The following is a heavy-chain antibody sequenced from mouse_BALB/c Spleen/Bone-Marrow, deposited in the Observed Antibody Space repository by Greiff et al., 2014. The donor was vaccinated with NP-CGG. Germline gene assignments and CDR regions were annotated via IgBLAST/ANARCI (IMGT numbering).Heavy chain of an antibody. CDR2: IDPANGNT. V-gene: IGHV14-3*02. Sequence: EVKLQESGAELVKPGASVKLSCTASGFNIKDTYMHWVKQRPEQGLEWIGRIDPANGNTKYDPKFQGKATITADTSSNTAYLQLSSLTSEDTAVYYCARLDFFAYWGQGTLVTVSA. CDR3: ARLDFFAY. J-gene: IGHJ3*01. CDR1: GFNIKDTY.